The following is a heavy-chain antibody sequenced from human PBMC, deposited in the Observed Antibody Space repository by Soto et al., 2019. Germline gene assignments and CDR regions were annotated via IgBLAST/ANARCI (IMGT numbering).Heavy chain of an antibody. CDR1: GFTFSSYS. V-gene: IGHV3-48*02. Sequence: GGSLRLSCAASGFTFSSYSMNWVRQAPGKGLEWVSYISSSSSTIYYADSVKGRFTISRDNAKNSLYLQMNGLRDEDTAVYYWARDSFWSGYPQYYFDYWGQGTLVTVSS. CDR2: ISSSSSTI. D-gene: IGHD3-3*01. CDR3: ARDSFWSGYPQYYFDY. J-gene: IGHJ4*02.